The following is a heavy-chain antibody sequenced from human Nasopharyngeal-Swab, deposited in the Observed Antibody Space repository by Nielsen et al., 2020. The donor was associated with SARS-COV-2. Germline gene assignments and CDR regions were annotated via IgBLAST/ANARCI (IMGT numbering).Heavy chain of an antibody. D-gene: IGHD3-9*01. CDR3: ARDFPQILGGYISDAFDI. V-gene: IGHV4-4*02. Sequence: SETLSLTCTVSGGSIRLDNWWTWVRQSPGKGLEWIGEIHHSGSTKSNPSLKSRVAISVDKSNNQFSLKLSSVTAADTAVYYCARDFPQILGGYISDAFDIWGPGTMVTVSS. CDR1: GGSIRLDNW. J-gene: IGHJ3*02. CDR2: IHHSGST.